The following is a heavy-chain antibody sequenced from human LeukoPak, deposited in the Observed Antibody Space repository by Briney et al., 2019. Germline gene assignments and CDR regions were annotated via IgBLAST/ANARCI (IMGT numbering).Heavy chain of an antibody. D-gene: IGHD5-18*01. CDR2: IHSADSNT. Sequence: GESLKISCKDSGYSFTNYWIGWVRQMPGKGLEWMGIIHSADSNTKYSPSFQGQVTISADKSISTAYLQWSGLKASDTAMYYCSRHLGTAMVSPLGYWGQGTLVTVSS. CDR3: SRHLGTAMVSPLGY. J-gene: IGHJ4*02. V-gene: IGHV5-51*01. CDR1: GYSFTNYW.